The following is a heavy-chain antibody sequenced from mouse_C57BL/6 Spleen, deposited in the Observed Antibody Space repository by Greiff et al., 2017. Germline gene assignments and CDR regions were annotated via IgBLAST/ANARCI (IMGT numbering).Heavy chain of an antibody. D-gene: IGHD2-4*01. V-gene: IGHV1-82*01. CDR1: GYAFSSSW. CDR3: ANYCDYFDY. CDR2: IYPGDGDT. J-gene: IGHJ2*01. Sequence: QVQLQQPGPELVKPGASVKISCKASGYAFSSSWMNWVKQRPGKGLEWIGRIYPGDGDTNYNGKFKGKATLTADKSSSTAYMQLSSLTSEDSAVYYCANYCDYFDYWGQGTTLTVSS.